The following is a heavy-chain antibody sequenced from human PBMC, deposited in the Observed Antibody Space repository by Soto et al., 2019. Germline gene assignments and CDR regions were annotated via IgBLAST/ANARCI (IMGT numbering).Heavy chain of an antibody. CDR3: VRTSLVVAAATREDY. Sequence: EVQLVESGGGLVQPGGSLRLSCAASGFTFSSYWMHWVRQAPGKGLVWVSRINSDGSSINYADSVKGRFTISRDNAKNTLYLQMNSLRAEDTAVYYCVRTSLVVAAATREDYWGQGTLVTVSS. V-gene: IGHV3-74*01. CDR2: INSDGSSI. D-gene: IGHD2-15*01. CDR1: GFTFSSYW. J-gene: IGHJ4*02.